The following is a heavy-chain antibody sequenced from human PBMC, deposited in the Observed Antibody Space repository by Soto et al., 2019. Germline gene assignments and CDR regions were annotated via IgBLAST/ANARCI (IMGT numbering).Heavy chain of an antibody. CDR1: GGTFSSYA. CDR2: IIPIFGTA. Sequence: QVQLVQSGAEVKKPGSSVKVSCKASGGTFSSYAISWVRQAPGQGLEWMGGIIPIFGTANYAQKLQGRVTMTTDTSTSTAYMELRSLRSDDTAVYYCARTRLYNDHFDYWGQGTLVTVSS. V-gene: IGHV1-69*06. J-gene: IGHJ4*02. D-gene: IGHD1-1*01. CDR3: ARTRLYNDHFDY.